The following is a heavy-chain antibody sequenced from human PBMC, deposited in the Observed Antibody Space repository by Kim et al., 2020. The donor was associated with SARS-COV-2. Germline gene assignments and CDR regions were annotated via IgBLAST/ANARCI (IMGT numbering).Heavy chain of an antibody. CDR3: AKDLIPKIVGGFDY. V-gene: IGHV3-30*18. CDR2: ISYDGSNK. Sequence: GGSLRLSCAASGFTFSSYGMHWVRQAPGKGLEWVAVISYDGSNKYYADSVKGRFTISRDNSKNMLYLQMNSLRAEDTAVYYCAKDLIPKIVGGFDYWGQGTLVTVSS. D-gene: IGHD3-22*01. CDR1: GFTFSSYG. J-gene: IGHJ4*02.